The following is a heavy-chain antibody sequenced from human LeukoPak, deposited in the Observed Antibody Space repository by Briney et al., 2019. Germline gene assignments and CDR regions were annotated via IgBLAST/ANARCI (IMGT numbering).Heavy chain of an antibody. CDR2: IIPIFGTA. D-gene: IGHD5-12*01. CDR1: GGTFSSYA. V-gene: IGHV1-69*13. CDR3: ARDRVDIGGYYFDY. J-gene: IGHJ4*02. Sequence: EASVKVSCKASGGTFSSYAISWVRQAPGQGLEWMGGIIPIFGTANYAQKFQGRVTITADESTSTAYMELSSLRSEDTAVYYCARDRVDIGGYYFDYWGQGTLVTVSS.